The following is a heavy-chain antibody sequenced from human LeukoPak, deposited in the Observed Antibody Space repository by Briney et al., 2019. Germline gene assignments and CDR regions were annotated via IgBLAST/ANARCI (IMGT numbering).Heavy chain of an antibody. J-gene: IGHJ6*03. Sequence: ASVKVSCKASGYTFTSYGISWVRQAPGQGLEWMGWISVYNGNTNYAQKLQGRVTMTTDTSTSTAYMELRSLRSDDTAVYYCAREVYTGYYYYMDVWGKGTTVTVSS. CDR1: GYTFTSYG. D-gene: IGHD1-14*01. CDR2: ISVYNGNT. CDR3: AREVYTGYYYYMDV. V-gene: IGHV1-18*01.